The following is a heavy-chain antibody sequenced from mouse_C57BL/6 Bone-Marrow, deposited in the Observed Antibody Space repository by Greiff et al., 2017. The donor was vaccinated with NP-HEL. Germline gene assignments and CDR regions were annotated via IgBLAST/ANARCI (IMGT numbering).Heavy chain of an antibody. CDR3: ARVTTVVARKYFDY. Sequence: QVQLQQPGAELVKPGASVKMSCKASGYTFTSYWITWVKQRPGQGLEWIGDIYPGSGSTNYNEKFKSKATLTVDTSSSTAYMQLSSLTSEDSAVYYCARVTTVVARKYFDYWGQGTTLSLL. V-gene: IGHV1-55*01. CDR2: IYPGSGST. CDR1: GYTFTSYW. J-gene: IGHJ2*01. D-gene: IGHD1-1*01.